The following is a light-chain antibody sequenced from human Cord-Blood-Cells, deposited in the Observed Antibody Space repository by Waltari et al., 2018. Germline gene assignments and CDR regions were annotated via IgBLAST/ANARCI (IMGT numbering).Light chain of an antibody. CDR2: DVS. Sequence: QSALTQPASVSGSPGQSITISCTGTRSDVGGYNYVSWYQQPPGKAPKPMIYDVSTRPSGVSNRFSGSKSGNTASLTISGLQAEDEADYYCSSYTSSSTSVVFGGGTKLTVL. J-gene: IGLJ2*01. V-gene: IGLV2-14*01. CDR3: SSYTSSSTSVV. CDR1: RSDVGGYNY.